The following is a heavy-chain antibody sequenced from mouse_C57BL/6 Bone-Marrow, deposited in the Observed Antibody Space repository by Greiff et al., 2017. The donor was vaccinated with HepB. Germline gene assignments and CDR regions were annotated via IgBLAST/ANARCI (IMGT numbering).Heavy chain of an antibody. CDR3: ARDSNYVGWFAY. CDR2: INPNYGTT. Sequence: VHVKQSGPELVKPGASVKISCKASGYSFTDYNMNWVKQSNGKSLEWIGVINPNYGTTSYNQKFKGKATLTVDKSSSTAYMQLNSLTSEDSAVYYCARDSNYVGWFAYWGQGTLVTVSA. J-gene: IGHJ3*01. D-gene: IGHD2-5*01. CDR1: GYSFTDYN. V-gene: IGHV1-39*01.